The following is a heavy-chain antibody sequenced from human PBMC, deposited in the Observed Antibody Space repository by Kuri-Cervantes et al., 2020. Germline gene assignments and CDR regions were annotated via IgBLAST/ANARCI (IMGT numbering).Heavy chain of an antibody. V-gene: IGHV4-39*01. Sequence: SETLSLTCTVSGGSISSSSYYWGWIRQPPGKGLEWIGSMYYSESTYYNPSLRRRVTISADTSKNQFSLKLSSVTAADTAVYYCARHGHYWGQGTLVTVSS. CDR1: GGSISSSSYY. CDR2: MYYSEST. CDR3: ARHGHY. J-gene: IGHJ4*02.